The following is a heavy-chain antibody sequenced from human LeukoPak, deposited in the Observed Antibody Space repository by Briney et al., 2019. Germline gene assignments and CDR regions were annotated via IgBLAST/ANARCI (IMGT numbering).Heavy chain of an antibody. Sequence: SETLSLTCTDSGGSISSGSYYWSWIRQPAGKGLEWIGRMYTSGSTNYNPSLKSRVTISVDTSKNQFSLKLSSVTAADTAVYYCARGAPPQNWGRGALVTVSS. CDR2: MYTSGST. V-gene: IGHV4-61*02. CDR1: GGSISSGSYY. J-gene: IGHJ4*02. CDR3: ARGAPPQN.